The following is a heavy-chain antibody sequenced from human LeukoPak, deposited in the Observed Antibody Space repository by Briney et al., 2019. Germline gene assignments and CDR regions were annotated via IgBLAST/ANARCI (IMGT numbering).Heavy chain of an antibody. D-gene: IGHD5-12*01. Sequence: GGSLTLSCVASGFTFNRYYMHWVRQAPGKGLVWVSRVNPDGSTTNYADSVKGRFTISRDNAKNTLDLQMNSLRVADTAVYYCARGGDDIGDYWGEGTLVTVSS. V-gene: IGHV3-74*01. CDR1: GFTFNRYY. CDR2: VNPDGSTT. CDR3: ARGGDDIGDY. J-gene: IGHJ4*02.